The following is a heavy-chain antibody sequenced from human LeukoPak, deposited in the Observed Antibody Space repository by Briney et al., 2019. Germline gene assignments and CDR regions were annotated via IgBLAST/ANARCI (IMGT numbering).Heavy chain of an antibody. V-gene: IGHV3-23*01. CDR1: GFTFSSYA. CDR2: ISGSGGST. Sequence: PGGSLRLSCAASGFTFSSYAMSWVRQAPGKGLEWASAISGSGGSTYYADSVKGRFTISRDNSKNTLYLQMNSLRAEDTAVYYCAKGRVGANDYFDYWGQGTLVTVSS. J-gene: IGHJ4*02. CDR3: AKGRVGANDYFDY. D-gene: IGHD1-26*01.